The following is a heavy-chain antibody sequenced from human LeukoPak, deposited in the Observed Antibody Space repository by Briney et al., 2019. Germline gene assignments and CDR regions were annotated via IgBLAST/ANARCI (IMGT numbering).Heavy chain of an antibody. CDR2: IYSGGST. J-gene: IGHJ4*02. CDR3: ARGGSGWEPRRYFDY. D-gene: IGHD6-19*01. CDR1: GFTVSSNY. Sequence: GGSLRLSCAASGFTVSSNYMSWVRQAPGKGLEWVSVIYSGGSTYYADSVKGRFTISRDNSKNTLYLQMNSLRAEDTAVYYCARGGSGWEPRRYFDYWGQGTLVTVSS. V-gene: IGHV3-53*01.